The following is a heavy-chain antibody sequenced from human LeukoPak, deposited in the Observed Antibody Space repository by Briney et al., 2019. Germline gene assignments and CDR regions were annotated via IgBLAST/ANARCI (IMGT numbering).Heavy chain of an antibody. Sequence: GGSLRLSCVVSGFTFSSYVISWVRQAPGKGLEWVSYISSSGSTIYYADSVKGRFTISRDNAKNSLYLQMNSLRAEDTAVYYCARDMPIVCGGDCYSDYWGQGTLVTVSS. CDR3: ARDMPIVCGGDCYSDY. D-gene: IGHD2-21*02. CDR1: GFTFSSYV. V-gene: IGHV3-48*04. J-gene: IGHJ4*02. CDR2: ISSSGSTI.